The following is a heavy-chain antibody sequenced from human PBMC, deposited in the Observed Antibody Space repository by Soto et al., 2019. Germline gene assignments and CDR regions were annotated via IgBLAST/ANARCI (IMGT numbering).Heavy chain of an antibody. Sequence: QLLESGGGFVQPGGSLRLSCVASGFTFSNFAMAWVRQAPGQGLELVSAISGSDEDTFYADSMKGRFTISRDNSKDTLYLQINSLRAEDTAVYYCASPIPKTGTTFGFWGQGTLVTVSS. V-gene: IGHV3-23*01. J-gene: IGHJ4*02. CDR1: GFTFSNFA. CDR3: ASPIPKTGTTFGF. D-gene: IGHD1-1*01. CDR2: ISGSDEDT.